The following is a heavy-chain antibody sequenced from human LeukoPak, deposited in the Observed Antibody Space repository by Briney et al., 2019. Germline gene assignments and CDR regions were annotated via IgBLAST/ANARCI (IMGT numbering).Heavy chain of an antibody. CDR2: IKSKTDGGTT. J-gene: IGHJ4*02. Sequence: GGSLRLSCAASGFTFSNAWMSWVRQAPGKGLEWVGRIKSKTDGGTTDYAASVKGRFTISRDNSKNTLYLQMNSLRAEDTAVYYCARGGGPIVVVPAAPPLDYWGQGTLVTVSS. D-gene: IGHD2-2*01. CDR1: GFTFSNAW. CDR3: ARGGGPIVVVPAAPPLDY. V-gene: IGHV3-15*01.